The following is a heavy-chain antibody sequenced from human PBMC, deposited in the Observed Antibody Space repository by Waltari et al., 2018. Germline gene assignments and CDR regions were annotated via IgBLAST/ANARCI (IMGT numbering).Heavy chain of an antibody. CDR3: ARDIAFGGVD. V-gene: IGHV1-69*08. J-gene: IGHJ4*02. Sequence: QVQLVQSGAEVKKPGSSVKVSCKASGGTFSSYTISWVRQAPGQGLEWMGRIIPILGIANYPQKFQGRVTITADKSTSTAYMELSSLRSEDTAVYFCARDIAFGGVDWGQGTLVTVSS. CDR1: GGTFSSYT. D-gene: IGHD3-16*01. CDR2: IIPILGIA.